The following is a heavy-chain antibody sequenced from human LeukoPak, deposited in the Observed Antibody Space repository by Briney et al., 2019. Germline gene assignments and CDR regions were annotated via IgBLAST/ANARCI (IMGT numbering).Heavy chain of an antibody. CDR1: GGTFSSYA. Sequence: SVKVSCKASGGTFSSYAISWVRQAPGQGLEWMGGIIPIFGTANYAQKFQGRVTITADESTSTAYMELSSLRSEDTAVYYCARAALTGTTSSGFDYWGQGTLVTVSS. D-gene: IGHD1-7*01. CDR3: ARAALTGTTSSGFDY. J-gene: IGHJ4*02. V-gene: IGHV1-69*13. CDR2: IIPIFGTA.